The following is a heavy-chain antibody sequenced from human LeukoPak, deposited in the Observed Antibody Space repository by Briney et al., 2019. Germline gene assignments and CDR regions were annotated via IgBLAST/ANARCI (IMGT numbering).Heavy chain of an antibody. CDR1: GFTFDDYG. D-gene: IGHD6-13*01. J-gene: IGHJ4*02. V-gene: IGHV3-20*04. CDR2: INWNGGST. Sequence: PGGSLRLSCAASGFTFDDYGMSWVRQAPGKGLEWVSGINWNGGSTGYADSVKGRFTISRDNAKNSLYLQMNSLRAEDTALYYCARDQGYSSSWYYLDYWGQGTLVTVSS. CDR3: ARDQGYSSSWYYLDY.